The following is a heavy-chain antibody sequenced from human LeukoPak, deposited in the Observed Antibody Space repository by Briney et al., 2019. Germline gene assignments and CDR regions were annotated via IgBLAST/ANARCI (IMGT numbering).Heavy chain of an antibody. V-gene: IGHV3-48*04. CDR3: ARGDHDYGDY. Sequence: GGSLRLSCAASGFTFSSYTMNWVRQAPGKGLEWVSYVSSGSSTIYYADSVKGRFTISGDNAKNSLYLQMNSLRAEDTAVYYCARGDHDYGDYWGQGTLVTVSS. CDR1: GFTFSSYT. D-gene: IGHD2-21*02. CDR2: VSSGSSTI. J-gene: IGHJ4*02.